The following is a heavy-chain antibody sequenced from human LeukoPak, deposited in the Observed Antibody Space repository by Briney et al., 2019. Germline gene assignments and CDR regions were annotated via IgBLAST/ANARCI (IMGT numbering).Heavy chain of an antibody. Sequence: SETLSLTCAVYGGSFSGYYWSWIRQRPGKGLEWIGEINHSGSTNYNPSLKSRVTISVDTSKNQFSLKLSSVTAADTAVYYCARGRRMRRGYYYYYMDVWGKGTTVTVSS. J-gene: IGHJ6*03. CDR2: INHSGST. D-gene: IGHD4-17*01. CDR1: GGSFSGYY. CDR3: ARGRRMRRGYYYYYMDV. V-gene: IGHV4-34*01.